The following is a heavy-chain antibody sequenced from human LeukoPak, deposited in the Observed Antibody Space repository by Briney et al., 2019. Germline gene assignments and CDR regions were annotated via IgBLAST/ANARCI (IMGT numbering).Heavy chain of an antibody. V-gene: IGHV4-30-2*01. Sequence: PSETLSLTCAVSGGSISSGGYSWSWIRQPPGKGLEWIGYIYHSGSTYYNPSLKSRVTISVDRSKNQFSLKLSSVTAADTAVYYCARRGYSYATFDYWGQGTLVTVSS. CDR2: IYHSGST. D-gene: IGHD5-18*01. CDR1: GGSISSGGYS. CDR3: ARRGYSYATFDY. J-gene: IGHJ4*02.